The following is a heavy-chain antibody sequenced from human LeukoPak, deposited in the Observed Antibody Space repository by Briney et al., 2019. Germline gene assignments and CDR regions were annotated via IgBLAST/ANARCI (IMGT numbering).Heavy chain of an antibody. CDR3: ARGGIVVVAAANPPLDY. V-gene: IGHV1-2*02. D-gene: IGHD2-2*01. J-gene: IGHJ4*02. CDR1: GYTFTGYY. CDR2: VNPNSGGT. Sequence: ASVKVSRKASGYTFTGYYMHWVRQAPGQGLEWMGWVNPNSGGTNYAQKFQGRVTMTRDTSISTAYMELSRLRSYDTAVYYCARGGIVVVAAANPPLDYWGQGTLVTVSS.